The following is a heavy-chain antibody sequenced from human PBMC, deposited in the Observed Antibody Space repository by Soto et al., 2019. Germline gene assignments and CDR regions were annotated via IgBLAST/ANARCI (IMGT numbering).Heavy chain of an antibody. D-gene: IGHD2-21*02. Sequence: QVQLVESGGGVVQPGRSLRLSCAASGFTFSSYGMHWVRQAPGKGLEWVAVIWYDGSNKYYADSVKGRFTISRDNSKNTLYLQMNSLRAEDTAVYYCARVLQGGYCGGDCYSVNYWGQGTLVTVSS. CDR3: ARVLQGGYCGGDCYSVNY. CDR1: GFTFSSYG. CDR2: IWYDGSNK. V-gene: IGHV3-33*01. J-gene: IGHJ4*02.